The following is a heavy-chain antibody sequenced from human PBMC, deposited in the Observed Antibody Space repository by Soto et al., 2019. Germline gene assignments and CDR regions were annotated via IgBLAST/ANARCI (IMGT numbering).Heavy chain of an antibody. D-gene: IGHD2-2*01. V-gene: IGHV1-2*02. J-gene: IGHJ6*02. CDR1: GYTFTGYY. CDR2: ISPNSGDT. Sequence: ASVKVSCKASGYTFTGYYMHWVRQAPGQGLEWMGWISPNSGDTNYAQKFQGRVTMTRDTSTSTAYMELRSLRSDDTAVYYCARDRCSSTSCPPYLYYGMDVWGQGTTVTVSS. CDR3: ARDRCSSTSCPPYLYYGMDV.